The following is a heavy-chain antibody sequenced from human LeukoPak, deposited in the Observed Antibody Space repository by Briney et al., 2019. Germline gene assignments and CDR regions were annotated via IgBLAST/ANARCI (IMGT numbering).Heavy chain of an antibody. D-gene: IGHD1-26*01. V-gene: IGHV3-23*01. J-gene: IGHJ4*02. CDR1: GFTFSSYA. Sequence: PGGSLRLSCAASGFTFSSYAMSWVRQAPEKGLEWVSTISGSGGVTYYADSVKGRFTISRDDSKNTLYLQMNSLRAEDTAVYYCVKDLGRYRNDCFDYWGQGTLVTVSS. CDR3: VKDLGRYRNDCFDY. CDR2: ISGSGGVT.